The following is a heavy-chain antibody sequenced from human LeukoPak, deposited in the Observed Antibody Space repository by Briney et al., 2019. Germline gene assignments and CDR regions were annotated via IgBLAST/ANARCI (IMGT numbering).Heavy chain of an antibody. V-gene: IGHV4-34*01. CDR1: GGSFSGYY. CDR2: INHNGST. Sequence: PSETLSLTCAVYGGSFSGYYWSWIRQPPGKGLEWIGEINHNGSTNYNPSLKSRVTISVDTSKNQFSLKLSSVTAADTAVYYCARQHTYYDILTGYYRDWYFDLWGRGTLVTVSS. D-gene: IGHD3-9*01. J-gene: IGHJ2*01. CDR3: ARQHTYYDILTGYYRDWYFDL.